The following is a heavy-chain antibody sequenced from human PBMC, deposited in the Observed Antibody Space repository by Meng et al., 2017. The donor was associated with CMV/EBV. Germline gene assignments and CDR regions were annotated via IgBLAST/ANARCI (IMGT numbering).Heavy chain of an antibody. V-gene: IGHV4-61*01. Sequence: SETLSLTCTVSGGSVSSGSYYWSWIRQPPGKGLEWIVYIYYSGSTNYNPSLKSRVTISVDTSKNQFSLKLSSVTAADTAVYYCARDQGYCSSTSCLEGAFDIWGQGTMVTVSS. CDR2: IYYSGST. D-gene: IGHD2-2*01. J-gene: IGHJ3*02. CDR3: ARDQGYCSSTSCLEGAFDI. CDR1: GGSVSSGSYY.